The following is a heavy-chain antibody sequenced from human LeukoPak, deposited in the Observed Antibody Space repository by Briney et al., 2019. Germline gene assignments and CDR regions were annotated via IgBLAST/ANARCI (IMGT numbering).Heavy chain of an antibody. V-gene: IGHV4-39*01. Sequence: SETLSLTCTVSGGSINNNNYYWDWIRQPPGKGLEWIGSIYYTGSTYYNPSLKSRVTISVDTSKNQFSLKLSSVTAADTAVYYCASPTSYSRSYDLWGQGTLVTVSS. CDR2: IYYTGST. J-gene: IGHJ4*02. CDR3: ASPTSYSRSYDL. D-gene: IGHD1-26*01. CDR1: GGSINNNNYY.